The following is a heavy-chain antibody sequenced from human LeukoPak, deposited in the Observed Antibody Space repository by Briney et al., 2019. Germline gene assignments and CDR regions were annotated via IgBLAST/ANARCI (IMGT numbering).Heavy chain of an antibody. Sequence: GESLKISCKGSGYTFSSYWNGWVRQMPGKGLEWMGVIYPGDSDTRYSPSLQGQVTISVDTSIGTAYLQWSSLKASDTAIYYCARQNDFRLDYWGQGTLVTVSS. D-gene: IGHD3-3*01. CDR3: ARQNDFRLDY. J-gene: IGHJ4*02. CDR2: IYPGDSDT. V-gene: IGHV5-51*01. CDR1: GYTFSSYW.